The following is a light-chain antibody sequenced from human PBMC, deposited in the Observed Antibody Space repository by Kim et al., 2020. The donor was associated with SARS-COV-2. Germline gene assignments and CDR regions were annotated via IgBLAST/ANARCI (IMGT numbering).Light chain of an antibody. Sequence: GSGRDVGGYGHVSWNQQYPGKAPKFMIYDVTRRRSGFSNRFSGSKSGNTASLTISGLQAEDEADYYCSSYTSTNTLVFGGGTQLTVL. V-gene: IGLV2-14*04. J-gene: IGLJ2*01. CDR3: SSYTSTNTLV. CDR1: GRDVGGYGH. CDR2: DVT.